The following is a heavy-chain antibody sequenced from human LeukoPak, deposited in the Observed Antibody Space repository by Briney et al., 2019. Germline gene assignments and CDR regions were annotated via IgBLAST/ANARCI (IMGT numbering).Heavy chain of an antibody. V-gene: IGHV3-23*01. J-gene: IGHJ4*02. Sequence: GGSLRLSCAASGFTFSSYAMSWVRQAPGKGLEWVSAISGSGGSTYYADSVKGRFTISRDNSKNTLYLQMNSLRAEDTAVYYCAKDPAVRSYCSSTSCYKGDDYWGQGTLVTVSS. D-gene: IGHD2-2*02. CDR3: AKDPAVRSYCSSTSCYKGDDY. CDR2: ISGSGGST. CDR1: GFTFSSYA.